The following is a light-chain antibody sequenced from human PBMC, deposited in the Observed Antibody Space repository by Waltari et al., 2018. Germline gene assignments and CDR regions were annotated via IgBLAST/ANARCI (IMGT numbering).Light chain of an antibody. CDR1: QTVSSM. CDR2: GTS. V-gene: IGKV3D-15*01. CDR3: QQYYSTPLT. J-gene: IGKJ4*01. Sequence: EILLTQSPDTLSVSPGERATLSCRASQTVSSMLAWYQQKPGQPPRLLIYGTSIRATGIPARFSGSGSGTEFTLTISSLQSEDFASYYCQQYYSTPLTFAGGTKVEIK.